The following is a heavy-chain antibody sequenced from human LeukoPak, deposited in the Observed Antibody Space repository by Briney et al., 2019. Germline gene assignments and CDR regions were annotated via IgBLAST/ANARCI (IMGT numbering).Heavy chain of an antibody. CDR3: ARYYDSSATTLNYFDY. V-gene: IGHV1-69*05. J-gene: IGHJ4*02. CDR2: IIPIFGTA. Sequence: SVKVSCKASGYTFTGYYMHWVRQAPGQGLEWMGWIIPIFGTANYAQKFQGRVTITTDESTSTAYMELSSLRSEDTAVYYCARYYDSSATTLNYFDYWGQGTLVTVSS. CDR1: GYTFTGYY. D-gene: IGHD3-22*01.